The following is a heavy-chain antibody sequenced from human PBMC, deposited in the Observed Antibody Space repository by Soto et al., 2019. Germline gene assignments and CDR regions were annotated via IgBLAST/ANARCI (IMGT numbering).Heavy chain of an antibody. CDR3: ARAVSPYFGTWFDP. CDR1: GGSITSGNSYS. J-gene: IGHJ5*02. V-gene: IGHV4-30-2*01. CDR2: ISQTGTT. D-gene: IGHD3-10*01. Sequence: QLQLQESGPGLVKPPETLSLTCAVSGGSITSGNSYSWAWIRQPPGRGLEWIGSISQTGTTSYNPSLKSRVSVSLDKSKNQFSLRLSSVTAADMAVYYCARAVSPYFGTWFDPWGQGTLVTVSS.